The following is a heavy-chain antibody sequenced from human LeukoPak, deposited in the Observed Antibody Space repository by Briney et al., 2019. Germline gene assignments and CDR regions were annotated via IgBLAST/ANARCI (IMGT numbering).Heavy chain of an antibody. CDR3: AKGHKGFYYGSGSSFDY. V-gene: IGHV3-30*02. CDR2: IRYDGSNK. J-gene: IGHJ4*02. D-gene: IGHD3-10*01. CDR1: GFTFSSYG. Sequence: GGSLRLSCAASGFTFSSYGMHWVRQAPGKGLEWVAFIRYDGSNKYYADSVKGRFTISRDNSKNTLYLQMNSLRAGDTAVYYCAKGHKGFYYGSGSSFDYWGQGTLVTVSS.